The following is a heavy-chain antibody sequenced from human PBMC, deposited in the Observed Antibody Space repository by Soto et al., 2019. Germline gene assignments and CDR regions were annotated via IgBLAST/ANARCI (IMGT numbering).Heavy chain of an antibody. CDR1: GFTFRSYW. CDR3: VKAAARGDY. J-gene: IGHJ4*02. D-gene: IGHD3-10*01. V-gene: IGHV3-74*03. CDR2: INTDGSST. Sequence: LILSCAASGFTFRSYWMHWVRQVPGKGLVWVSRINTDGSSTTYADSVKGRFTISRDNAKNTLYLQMNSLRAEDTAVYYCVKAAARGDYWGQGTLVTVSS.